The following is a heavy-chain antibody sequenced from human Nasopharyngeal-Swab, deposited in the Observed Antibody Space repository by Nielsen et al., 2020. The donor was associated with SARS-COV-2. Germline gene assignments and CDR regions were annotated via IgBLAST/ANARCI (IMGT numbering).Heavy chain of an antibody. CDR2: IGTAGDT. CDR1: GFTFSSYD. J-gene: IGHJ6*02. V-gene: IGHV3-13*01. CDR3: ARGGRYSYGNYGMDV. Sequence: GESLKISCAASGFTFSSYDMHWVRQATGKGLEWVSAIGTAGDTYYPGSVKGRFTISRDNAKNSLYLQMNSLRAEDTAVYYCARGGRYSYGNYGMDVWGQGTTVTVSS. D-gene: IGHD5-18*01.